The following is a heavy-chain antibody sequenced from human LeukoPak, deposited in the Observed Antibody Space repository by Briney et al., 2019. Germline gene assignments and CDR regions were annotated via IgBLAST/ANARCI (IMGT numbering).Heavy chain of an antibody. D-gene: IGHD3-10*01. J-gene: IGHJ6*02. Sequence: ASVKVSCKASGYTFTSYAMHWVRQAPGQRLEWMGWINAGNGNTKYSQKFQGRVTITRDTSASTAYMELSSLRSEDTAVYYCARDLPLPALWFGEPYGMDVWGQGTTVTVSS. CDR3: ARDLPLPALWFGEPYGMDV. CDR1: GYTFTSYA. V-gene: IGHV1-3*01. CDR2: INAGNGNT.